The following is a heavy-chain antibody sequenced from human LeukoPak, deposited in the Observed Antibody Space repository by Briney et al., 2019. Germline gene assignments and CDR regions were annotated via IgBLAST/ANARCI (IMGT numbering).Heavy chain of an antibody. CDR2: IIPIFGTA. D-gene: IGHD5-18*01. CDR3: ARVWGYSYGYDGDYYYYGMDV. J-gene: IGHJ6*02. V-gene: IGHV1-69*13. Sequence: ASVKVSCKASVGTFSSYAISWVRQAPGQGLEWMGGIIPIFGTANYAQKFQGRVTITADESTSTAYMELSSLRSEDTAVYYCARVWGYSYGYDGDYYYYGMDVWGQGTTVTVSS. CDR1: VGTFSSYA.